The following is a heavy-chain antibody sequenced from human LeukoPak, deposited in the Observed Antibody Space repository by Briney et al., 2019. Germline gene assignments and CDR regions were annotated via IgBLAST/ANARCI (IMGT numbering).Heavy chain of an antibody. D-gene: IGHD3-22*01. Sequence: GGSLRLSCAASGFTFSSYAMSWVRQAPGKGLEWVSGISKSGGSSYYADSVKGRFTISRDNSKNTLYLQMNSLRAEDTAVYYCATTHSSGFDHWGQGVLVTVSS. V-gene: IGHV3-23*01. CDR3: ATTHSSGFDH. J-gene: IGHJ4*02. CDR2: ISKSGGSS. CDR1: GFTFSSYA.